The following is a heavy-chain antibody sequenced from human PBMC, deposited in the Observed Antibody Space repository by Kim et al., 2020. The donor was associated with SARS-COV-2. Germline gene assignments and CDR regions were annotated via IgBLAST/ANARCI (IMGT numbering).Heavy chain of an antibody. CDR3: ARDWRGITIFGVVKRYGMDV. V-gene: IGHV3-11*01. J-gene: IGHJ6*02. D-gene: IGHD3-3*01. Sequence: GRFTTSRDNAKNSLYLQMNSLRAEDTAVYYCARDWRGITIFGVVKRYGMDVWGQGTTVTVSS.